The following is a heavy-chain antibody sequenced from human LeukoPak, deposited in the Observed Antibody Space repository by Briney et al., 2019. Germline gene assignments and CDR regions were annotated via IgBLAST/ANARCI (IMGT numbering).Heavy chain of an antibody. Sequence: GGSLRLSCAASGFTFSSYSMNWVRQAPGKGLEWVSSISSSSSYIYYADSVKGRFTISRDNARKSLFLQMNSLRAEDTAVYYCASETTRGYSYGSPTDGFDLWGQGTMVTVSS. D-gene: IGHD5-18*01. CDR1: GFTFSSYS. CDR3: ASETTRGYSYGSPTDGFDL. CDR2: ISSSSSYI. J-gene: IGHJ3*01. V-gene: IGHV3-21*01.